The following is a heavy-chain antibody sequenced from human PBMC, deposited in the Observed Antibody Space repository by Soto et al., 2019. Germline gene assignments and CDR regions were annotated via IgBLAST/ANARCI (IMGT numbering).Heavy chain of an antibody. Sequence: GGSLRLSCAASGFTFSSYAMSWVRQAPGKGLEWVSAISGSGGSTYYADSVKGRFTISRDNSKNTLYLQMNSLRAEDTAVYYFSKSRSRFYDILTALDYWGQGTLVTVSS. CDR1: GFTFSSYA. D-gene: IGHD3-9*01. V-gene: IGHV3-23*01. J-gene: IGHJ4*02. CDR3: SKSRSRFYDILTALDY. CDR2: ISGSGGST.